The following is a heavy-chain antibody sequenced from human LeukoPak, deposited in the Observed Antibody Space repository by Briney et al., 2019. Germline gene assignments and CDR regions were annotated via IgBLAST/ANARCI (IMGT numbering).Heavy chain of an antibody. V-gene: IGHV4-34*01. J-gene: IGHJ4*02. D-gene: IGHD3-22*01. CDR3: ARPGYYDSSGYSPFDY. Sequence: PSETLSLTCAVYGGSFSGYCWSWIRQPPGKGLEWIGEINHSGSTNYNPSLKSRVTISVDTSKNQFSLKLSSVTAADTAVYYCARPGYYDSSGYSPFDYWGQGTLVTVSS. CDR2: INHSGST. CDR1: GGSFSGYC.